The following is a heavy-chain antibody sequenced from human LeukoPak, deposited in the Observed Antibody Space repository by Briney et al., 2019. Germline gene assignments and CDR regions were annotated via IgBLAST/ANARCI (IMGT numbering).Heavy chain of an antibody. CDR3: ATVTGRLGAFEI. CDR1: GYTFTSYD. J-gene: IGHJ3*02. V-gene: IGHV1-8*01. Sequence: ASVKVSCKASGYTFTSYDINWVRQATGQGLEWMGWMNPNSGNTGYAQKFQGRVTMTEDTSTHTVHMELSRLRSEDTALYYCATVTGRLGAFEIWGQGTMVTVSS. CDR2: MNPNSGNT. D-gene: IGHD1-26*01.